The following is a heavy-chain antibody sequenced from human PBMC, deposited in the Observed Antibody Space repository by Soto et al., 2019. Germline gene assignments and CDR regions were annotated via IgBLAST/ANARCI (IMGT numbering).Heavy chain of an antibody. CDR3: AKGLAGGSLYYFDY. Sequence: QTGGSLRLSCAAAGFTFNTYAMTWVRQAPGKGLEWVSAISGSGGTTYYADSVKGRVTISRDNSKNTLFLEMNSLRADDTAVYYCAKGLAGGSLYYFDYWGQGTPVTVSS. CDR1: GFTFNTYA. V-gene: IGHV3-23*01. CDR2: ISGSGGTT. J-gene: IGHJ4*02. D-gene: IGHD6-19*01.